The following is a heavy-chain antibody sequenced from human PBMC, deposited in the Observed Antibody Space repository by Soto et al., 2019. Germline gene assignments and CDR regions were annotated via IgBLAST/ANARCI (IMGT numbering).Heavy chain of an antibody. J-gene: IGHJ4*02. Sequence: SETLSLTCTVSGGSISSSSYYWGWIRQPPGKGLEWIGSIYYSGSTYYNPSLKSRVTISVDTSKNQFSLKLSSVTAADTAVYYCARDLPFTYWGQGTLVTVSS. CDR2: IYYSGST. CDR1: GGSISSSSYY. CDR3: ARDLPFTY. V-gene: IGHV4-39*02.